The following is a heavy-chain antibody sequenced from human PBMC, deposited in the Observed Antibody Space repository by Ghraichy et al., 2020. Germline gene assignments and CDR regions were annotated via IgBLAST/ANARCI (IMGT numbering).Heavy chain of an antibody. J-gene: IGHJ6*02. CDR3: ARVNPVTQNPRAFGSINYYYYGMDV. V-gene: IGHV4-34*01. Sequence: SETLSLTCAVYGGSFSGYYWSWIRQPPGKGLEWIGEINHSGSTNYNPSLKSRVTISVDTSKNQFSLKLSSVTAADTAVYYCARVNPVTQNPRAFGSINYYYYGMDVWGQGTTVTVSS. D-gene: IGHD3-3*02. CDR2: INHSGST. CDR1: GGSFSGYY.